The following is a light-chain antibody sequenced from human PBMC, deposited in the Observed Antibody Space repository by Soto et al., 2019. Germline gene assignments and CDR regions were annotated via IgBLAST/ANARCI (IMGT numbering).Light chain of an antibody. CDR1: QSVSSSY. CDR3: QLYGRSPTWT. CDR2: GAS. J-gene: IGKJ1*01. Sequence: EIVLTQSPGTLSLSPGERATLSCRASQSVSSSYLGWYQQKPGQAPRLLIYGASSRATGIPDRFSGSGSGTDFTLTISRLEPEDFAVDYCQLYGRSPTWTFGQGTKVEI. V-gene: IGKV3-20*01.